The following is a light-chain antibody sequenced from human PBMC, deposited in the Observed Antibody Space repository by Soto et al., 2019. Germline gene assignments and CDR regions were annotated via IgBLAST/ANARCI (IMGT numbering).Light chain of an antibody. CDR3: QQYYSPWT. V-gene: IGKV4-1*01. CDR1: QSVLYSSNNKNY. J-gene: IGKJ1*01. Sequence: DIVMTQSPDSLAVSLGERATINCKSSQSVLYSSNNKNYIAWYQQKPGQPPKLLIYWASTRESGVPDRFSGRGSGTDFTLTISSLQAEDVAVYYCQQYYSPWTFGQGTKVEIK. CDR2: WAS.